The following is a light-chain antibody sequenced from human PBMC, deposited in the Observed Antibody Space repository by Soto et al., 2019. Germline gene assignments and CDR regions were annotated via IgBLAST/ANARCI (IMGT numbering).Light chain of an antibody. Sequence: QSALTQPVSVSASPGQSITISCAGTSSDIGRFDYVSWYQHHPGNAPKLVISAVSRRSSGISDRFSGSKSGNTATLTISGRQAEDEADDYCASYTTSTTQVCGGGTKLTVL. V-gene: IGLV2-14*01. CDR1: SSDIGRFDY. CDR3: ASYTTSTTQV. CDR2: AVS. J-gene: IGLJ3*02.